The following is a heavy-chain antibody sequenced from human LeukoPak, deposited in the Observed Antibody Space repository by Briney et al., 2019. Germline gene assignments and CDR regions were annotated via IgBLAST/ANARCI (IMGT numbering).Heavy chain of an antibody. D-gene: IGHD6-6*01. CDR1: GFTFSNYG. J-gene: IGHJ4*02. CDR2: ISSDGSNK. CDR3: AKDLTYSSSSWFDY. Sequence: GGSLRLSCAASGFTFSNYGMHWVRQAPGKGLEWVAVISSDGSNKNHADSVKGRFTISRDNSKNTLYLQMNSLRAEDTAVYYCAKDLTYSSSSWFDYWGQGTLVTVSS. V-gene: IGHV3-30*18.